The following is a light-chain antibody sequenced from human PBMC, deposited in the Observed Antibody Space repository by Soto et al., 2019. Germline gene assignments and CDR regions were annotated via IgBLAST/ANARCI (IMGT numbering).Light chain of an antibody. CDR3: GTWDRSLSLGV. Sequence: QSVLTQPPSVSAAPGQKVTISCSGSSSNIGDNYVSWYQQLPGTAPKLLMYENNKRPSGIPDRFSGSKSGTSATLGVTGLQTGDEAAYYCGTWDRSLSLGVFGGGTKLTVL. CDR1: SSNIGDNY. J-gene: IGLJ3*02. V-gene: IGLV1-51*02. CDR2: ENN.